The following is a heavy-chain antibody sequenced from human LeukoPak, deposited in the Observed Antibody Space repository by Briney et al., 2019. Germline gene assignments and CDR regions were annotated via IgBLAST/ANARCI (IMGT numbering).Heavy chain of an antibody. CDR3: AAETLTGYYKDY. J-gene: IGHJ4*02. CDR1: GGTFSSYA. CDR2: IIPILGIA. Sequence: ASVKVSCKASGGTFSSYAISWVRQAPGQGLEWMGRIIPILGIANYAQKFQGRVTMTEDTSTDTAYMELSSLRSEDTAVYYCAAETLTGYYKDYWGQGTLVTVSS. D-gene: IGHD3-9*01. V-gene: IGHV1-69*04.